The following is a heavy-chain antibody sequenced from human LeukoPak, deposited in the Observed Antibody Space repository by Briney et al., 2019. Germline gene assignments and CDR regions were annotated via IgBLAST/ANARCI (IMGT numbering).Heavy chain of an antibody. CDR1: GFTFKNFP. V-gene: IGHV3-23*01. CDR3: AKAYSYGTYYFDY. J-gene: IGHJ4*02. Sequence: GGSLRLSCAASGFTFKNFPMSWVRQAPGKGLEWVSGISGGGGGTYHADSVKGRFTISRDNSKNMLYLQMNSLRAEDTAVYYCAKAYSYGTYYFDYWGQGTLVTVSS. CDR2: ISGGGGGT. D-gene: IGHD5-18*01.